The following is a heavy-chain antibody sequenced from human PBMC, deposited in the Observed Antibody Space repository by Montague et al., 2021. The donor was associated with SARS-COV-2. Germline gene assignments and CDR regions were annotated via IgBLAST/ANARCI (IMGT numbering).Heavy chain of an antibody. Sequence: SETLSLTCTVSGGSISSHFWSFIRQPPGKGLEWIGYINSNGGTNDNPSLRSRLTMSVDTSKNQFSLQLRSMTPADMAVYFCARATSVRGAVSWFDPWGQGILVTVSS. CDR2: INSNGGT. CDR3: ARATSVRGAVSWFDP. J-gene: IGHJ5*02. D-gene: IGHD3-10*01. V-gene: IGHV4-59*11. CDR1: GGSISSHF.